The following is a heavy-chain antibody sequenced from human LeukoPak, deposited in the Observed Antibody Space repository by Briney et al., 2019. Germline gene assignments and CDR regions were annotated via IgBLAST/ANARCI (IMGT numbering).Heavy chain of an antibody. J-gene: IGHJ4*02. V-gene: IGHV4-59*01. CDR3: ARVQGIRYFDWLPNYYFDY. Sequence: PSETLSLTCTVSGGSISSYYWSWIRQPPGKGLEWIGYIYYSGSTNYNPSLKSRVTISVDTSKNQFSLKLSSVTAADTAVYYCARVQGIRYFDWLPNYYFDYWGQGTLVTVSS. D-gene: IGHD3-9*01. CDR1: GGSISSYY. CDR2: IYYSGST.